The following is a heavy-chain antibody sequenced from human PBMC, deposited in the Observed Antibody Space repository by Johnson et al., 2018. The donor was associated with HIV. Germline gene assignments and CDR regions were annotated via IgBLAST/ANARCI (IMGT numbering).Heavy chain of an antibody. Sequence: QVHLVESGGGLVQPGGSLRLSCAASGFTFSHYWMHWVRQAPGKGLEWVAVISYDGSDKSYADSVEGRFTISRDNSKNTLYLQMTSLRAEDTAVYYCARDGDSSGPLHDAFDIWGQGTMVTVSS. V-gene: IGHV3-30*03. CDR3: ARDGDSSGPLHDAFDI. CDR2: ISYDGSDK. CDR1: GFTFSHYW. J-gene: IGHJ3*02. D-gene: IGHD3-22*01.